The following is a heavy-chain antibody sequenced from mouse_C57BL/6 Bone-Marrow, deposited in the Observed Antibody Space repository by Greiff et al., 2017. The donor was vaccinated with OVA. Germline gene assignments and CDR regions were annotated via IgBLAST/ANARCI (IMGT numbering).Heavy chain of an antibody. CDR1: GYTFTSYW. CDR3: ARGFTPEVWFAY. CDR2: IDPSDSYT. D-gene: IGHD2-12*01. J-gene: IGHJ3*01. Sequence: QVQLQQPGAELVMPGASVKLSCKASGYTFTSYWMHWVKQRPGQGLEWIGEIDPSDSYTNYNQKFKGKSTLTVDKSSSTAYMQLSSLTSEDSAVYYCARGFTPEVWFAYWGQGTLVTVSA. V-gene: IGHV1-69*01.